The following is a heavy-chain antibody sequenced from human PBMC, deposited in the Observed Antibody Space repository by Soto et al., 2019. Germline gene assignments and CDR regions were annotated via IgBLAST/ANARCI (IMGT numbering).Heavy chain of an antibody. V-gene: IGHV6-1*01. Sequence: PSQTLSLTCAISGDSVSSNSAAWNWIRQSPSRGLEWLGRTYYRSKWYNDYAVSVKSRITINPDTSKNQFSLHLNSVTPEDTAVYYCVSFYSSSWYPVDSDYYNGTVVWGQGTTVTVS. J-gene: IGHJ6*02. CDR1: GDSVSSNSAA. D-gene: IGHD6-13*01. CDR2: TYYRSKWYN. CDR3: VSFYSSSWYPVDSDYYNGTVV.